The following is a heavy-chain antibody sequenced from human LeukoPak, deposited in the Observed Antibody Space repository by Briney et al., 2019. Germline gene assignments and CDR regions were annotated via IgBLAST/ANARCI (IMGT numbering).Heavy chain of an antibody. CDR2: INPNSGGT. CDR3: ARTTTDDSWYFDL. J-gene: IGHJ2*01. CDR1: VYTFTSYY. Sequence: ASVKVSCKASVYTFTSYYMHWVRQAPGQGLECMGWINPNSGGTNYAQRFQDRVTMTRDTSVSTAYMELSRLRSDDTAVYYCARTTTDDSWYFDLWGRGTLVIVSS. V-gene: IGHV1-2*02. D-gene: IGHD1-1*01.